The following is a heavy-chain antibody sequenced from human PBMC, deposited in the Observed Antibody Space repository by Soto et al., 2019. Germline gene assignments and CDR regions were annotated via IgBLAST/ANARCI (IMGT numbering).Heavy chain of an antibody. CDR1: GGSISSSSYY. CDR3: ARIYCSGGSCNRGFDY. V-gene: IGHV4-39*01. J-gene: IGHJ4*02. CDR2: IHYSGST. Sequence: SETLSLTCTVSGGSISSSSYYWGWIRQPPGKGLEWIGSIHYSGSTYYNPSLKSRVTISVDTSKNQFSLKLSSVTAADTAVYYCARIYCSGGSCNRGFDYWGQGTLVTVSS. D-gene: IGHD2-15*01.